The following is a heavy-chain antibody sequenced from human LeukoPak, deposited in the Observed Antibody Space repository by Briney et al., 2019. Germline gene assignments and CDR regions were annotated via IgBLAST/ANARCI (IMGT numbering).Heavy chain of an antibody. CDR3: AKDAHYDIYGGSSGYPSI. CDR1: GFTFSSYG. V-gene: IGHV3-30*18. CDR2: ISYDGSNK. Sequence: GGSLRLSCAASGFTFSSYGMHWVRQAPGKGLEWVAVISYDGSNKYYADSVKGRFTISRDNSKNTLYLQMNSLRAEDTAVYYCAKDAHYDIYGGSSGYPSIWGQGTMVTVSS. D-gene: IGHD3-22*01. J-gene: IGHJ3*02.